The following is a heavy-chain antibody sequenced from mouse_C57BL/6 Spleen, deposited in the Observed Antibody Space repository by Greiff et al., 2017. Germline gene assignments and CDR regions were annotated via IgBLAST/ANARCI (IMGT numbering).Heavy chain of an antibody. V-gene: IGHV1-53*01. Sequence: QVQLQQPGTELVKPGASVKLSCKASGYTFTSYWMHWVKPRPGQGLEWIGNINPSNGGTNYNEKFKRKATLTVDTSSSTAYMQHSSLTSEDSAVYYCAREDSNYLYFDYWGQGTTLTVSS. D-gene: IGHD2-5*01. CDR1: GYTFTSYW. CDR2: INPSNGGT. CDR3: AREDSNYLYFDY. J-gene: IGHJ2*01.